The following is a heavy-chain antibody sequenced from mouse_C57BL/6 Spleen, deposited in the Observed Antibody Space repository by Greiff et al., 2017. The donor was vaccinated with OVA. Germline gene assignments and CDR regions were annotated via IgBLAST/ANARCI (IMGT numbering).Heavy chain of an antibody. CDR1: GYSFTGYY. D-gene: IGHD2-4*01. Sequence: VQLQQSGPELVKPGASVKISCKASGYSFTGYYMNWVKQSPEKSLEWIGEINPSTGGTTYNQKFKAKTTLTVDKSSSTAYMQLKSLTSEDSAVYYCARSRDDYDGFAYWGQGTLVTVSA. J-gene: IGHJ3*01. V-gene: IGHV1-42*01. CDR2: INPSTGGT. CDR3: ARSRDDYDGFAY.